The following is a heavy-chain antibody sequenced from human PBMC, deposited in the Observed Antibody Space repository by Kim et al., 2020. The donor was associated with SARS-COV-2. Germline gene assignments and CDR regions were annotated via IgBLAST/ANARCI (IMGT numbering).Heavy chain of an antibody. J-gene: IGHJ4*02. Sequence: GGSLRLSCAASGFTFSSYGIHWVRQAPGKGLEWVAVISYDGSNKYYADSVKGRFTISRDNSKNTLYLQMNSLRAEDTAVYYCARIGLGYSSSWPDYWGQGTLVTVSS. CDR1: GFTFSSYG. CDR3: ARIGLGYSSSWPDY. V-gene: IGHV3-30*03. CDR2: ISYDGSNK. D-gene: IGHD6-13*01.